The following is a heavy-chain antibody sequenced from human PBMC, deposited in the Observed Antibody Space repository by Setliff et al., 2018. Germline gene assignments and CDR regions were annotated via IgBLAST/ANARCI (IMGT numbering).Heavy chain of an antibody. CDR1: GESFDNHY. Sequence: LSLTCAAYGESFDNHYWTWIRQPPGERLEWIGEINHRGFTDYKPSLKSRLTMSVDTSRNQFSLNLGSVTAADTGVYYCARGRIAERPEAIDYWGQGTPVTVS. CDR2: INHRGFT. V-gene: IGHV4-34*01. D-gene: IGHD6-6*01. CDR3: ARGRIAERPEAIDY. J-gene: IGHJ4*02.